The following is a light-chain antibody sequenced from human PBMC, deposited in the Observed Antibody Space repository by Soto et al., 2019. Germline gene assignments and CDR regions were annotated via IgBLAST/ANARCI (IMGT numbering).Light chain of an antibody. CDR3: CSYAGYYTLV. CDR1: SSDVGGYNY. V-gene: IGLV2-11*01. Sequence: QSALTQPRSVSGAPGQSVNISCTGTSSDVGGYNYVSGYQQHPGKAPKLMIYDVSKRPSGVPDRFSGSKSGNTASLTISGLQAEDEADYYCCSYAGYYTLVFGGGTKLTVL. CDR2: DVS. J-gene: IGLJ2*01.